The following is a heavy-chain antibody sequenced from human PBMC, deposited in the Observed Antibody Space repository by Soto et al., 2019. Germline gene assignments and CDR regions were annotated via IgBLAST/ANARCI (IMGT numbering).Heavy chain of an antibody. Sequence: ASVKVSCKASGGTFSSYAISWVRQAPGQGLEWMGGIIPIFGTANYAQKFQGRVTITADESTSTAYMELSSLRSEDTAVYYCARGCELLAAFDIWGQGTMVTVSS. D-gene: IGHD1-26*01. CDR2: IIPIFGTA. CDR3: ARGCELLAAFDI. V-gene: IGHV1-69*13. CDR1: GGTFSSYA. J-gene: IGHJ3*02.